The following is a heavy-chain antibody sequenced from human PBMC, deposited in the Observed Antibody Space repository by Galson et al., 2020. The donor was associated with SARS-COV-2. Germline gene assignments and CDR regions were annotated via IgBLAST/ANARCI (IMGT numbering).Heavy chain of an antibody. D-gene: IGHD3-22*01. CDR3: ARAWGYYFDSRWDY. CDR2: IFGDEST. CDR1: GLDVSDHY. Sequence: GESLKISCVGSGLDVSDHYMNWDRQAPGKGLEWVSIIFGDESTYYADYVKGRFTVSRDKSVNTVYLQMNSLRVEDTAVYYCARAWGYYFDSRWDYWGQGTLVNVSS. J-gene: IGHJ4*02. V-gene: IGHV3-53*01.